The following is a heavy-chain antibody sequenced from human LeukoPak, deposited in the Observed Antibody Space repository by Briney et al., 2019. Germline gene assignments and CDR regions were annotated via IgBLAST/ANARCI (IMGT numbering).Heavy chain of an antibody. J-gene: IGHJ4*02. D-gene: IGHD1-26*01. CDR3: ARGLIVGATAVGY. CDR1: GGSFSGYY. CDR2: INHSGST. Sequence: SETLSLTCAVYGGSFSGYYWSWIRQPPGKGLEWIGEINHSGSTNYNPSLKSRVTISVDTSKNQFSLKLSSVTAADTAVYYCARGLIVGATAVGYWGQGTLVTVSS. V-gene: IGHV4-34*01.